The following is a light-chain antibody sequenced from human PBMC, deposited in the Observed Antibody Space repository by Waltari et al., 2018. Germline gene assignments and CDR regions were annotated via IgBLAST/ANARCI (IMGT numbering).Light chain of an antibody. J-gene: IGLJ3*02. V-gene: IGLV2-14*01. CDR3: CSFTSRSTWV. Sequence: QSALAQPASVSGSPRQSITISCTGTSTDVGGYNYVSWYQQHPGKAPKLLIFDVDNRPSGVSNRFSGSKSGNTASLTISGLQPEDESDYYCCSFTSRSTWVFGGGTKLTVL. CDR2: DVD. CDR1: STDVGGYNY.